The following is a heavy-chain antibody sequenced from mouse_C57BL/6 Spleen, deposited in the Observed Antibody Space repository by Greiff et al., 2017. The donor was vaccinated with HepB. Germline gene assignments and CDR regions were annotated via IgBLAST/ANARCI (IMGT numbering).Heavy chain of an antibody. CDR2: IHPNSGST. V-gene: IGHV1-64*01. D-gene: IGHD1-1*01. CDR3: ARREGSFPMDY. Sequence: QVQLQQPGAELVKPGASVKLSCKASGYTFTSYWMHWVKQRPRQGLEWIGMIHPNSGSTNYNEKFKSKATLTVDKSSSTAYMQLSSLTSEDSAVYYCARREGSFPMDYWGQGTSVTVSS. CDR1: GYTFTSYW. J-gene: IGHJ4*01.